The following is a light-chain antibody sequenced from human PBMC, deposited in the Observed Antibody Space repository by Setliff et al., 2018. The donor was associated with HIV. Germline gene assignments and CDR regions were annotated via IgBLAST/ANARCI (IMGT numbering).Light chain of an antibody. V-gene: IGLV2-23*02. CDR1: SGDIGAFTF. J-gene: IGLJ1*01. CDR3: CSYAGADAFDV. Sequence: QSALTQPASVSGSPGQSITISCTGTSGDIGAFTFVPWYQQYPGKAPKLLIYEVTERPSGVSARFSGFKSGNTASLTISGLQAEDETDYYCCSYAGADAFDVFGTGTKATVL. CDR2: EVT.